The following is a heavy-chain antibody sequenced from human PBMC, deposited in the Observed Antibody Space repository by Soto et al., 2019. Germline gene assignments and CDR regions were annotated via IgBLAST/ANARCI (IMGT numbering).Heavy chain of an antibody. CDR2: IDPSDSYT. CDR1: GYDFTNYW. Sequence: PGESLKISCKVSGYDFTNYWISWVRQMSGKGLEWMGRIDPSDSYTTYNPSFQGHVTMSADKSISTAYLQWSGLKASDTAIYYCARLQYDILTGAHDHWGQGTPVTVSS. J-gene: IGHJ4*02. V-gene: IGHV5-10-1*01. D-gene: IGHD3-9*01. CDR3: ARLQYDILTGAHDH.